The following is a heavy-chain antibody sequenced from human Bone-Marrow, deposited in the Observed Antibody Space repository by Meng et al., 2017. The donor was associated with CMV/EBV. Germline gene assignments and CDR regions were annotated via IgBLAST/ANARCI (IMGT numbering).Heavy chain of an antibody. Sequence: GSLRLSCAVYGGSFSGYYWSWIRQPPGKGLEWIGEINHSGSTNYNPSLKSRVTISVDTSKNQFSLKLSSVTAADTAVYYCAKDPHYYDSSGYYEIDYWGQGTLVTVSS. CDR2: INHSGST. J-gene: IGHJ4*02. V-gene: IGHV4-34*01. D-gene: IGHD3-22*01. CDR3: AKDPHYYDSSGYYEIDY. CDR1: GGSFSGYY.